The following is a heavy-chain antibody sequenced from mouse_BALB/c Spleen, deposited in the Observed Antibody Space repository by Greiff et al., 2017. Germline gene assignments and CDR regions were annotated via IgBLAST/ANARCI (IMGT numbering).Heavy chain of an antibody. Sequence: QVQLQQSGAELARPGASVKLSCKASGYTFTDYYINWVKQRTGQGLEWIGEIYPGSGNTYYNEKFKGKATLTADKSSSTAYMQLSSLTSEDSAVYFCARWRSFDYWGQGTTLTVSS. V-gene: IGHV1-77*01. CDR2: IYPGSGNT. J-gene: IGHJ2*01. CDR1: GYTFTDYY. CDR3: ARWRSFDY.